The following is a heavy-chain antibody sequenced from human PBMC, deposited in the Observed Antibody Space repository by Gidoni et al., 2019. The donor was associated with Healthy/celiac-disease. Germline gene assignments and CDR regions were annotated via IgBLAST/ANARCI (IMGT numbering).Heavy chain of an antibody. CDR1: CFTFSSYA. CDR2: ISGSGGST. CDR3: AKDVVAATSSSDY. V-gene: IGHV3-23*01. D-gene: IGHD2-15*01. J-gene: IGHJ4*02. Sequence: EVQLLESGGGLVQPGGSLRLSCAASCFTFSSYAMSGVREAPGKGLEWVSAISGSGGSTYYADSVKGRFTISRDNSKNTLYLQMNSLRAEDTAVYYCAKDVVAATSSSDYWGQGTLVTVSS.